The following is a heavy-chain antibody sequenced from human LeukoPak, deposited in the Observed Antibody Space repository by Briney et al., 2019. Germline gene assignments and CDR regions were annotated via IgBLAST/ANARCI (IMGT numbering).Heavy chain of an antibody. V-gene: IGHV3-30*02. CDR3: ARDLTTGWFDS. D-gene: IGHD1-1*01. CDR1: GFTSSDYS. Sequence: GGSLRLSCAASGFTSSDYSMHWVRQAPGRGLEWVALIRYDGNDEYYGDSVKGRFTISRDNSKNTLYLQMNSLRAEDTAIYYCARDLTTGWFDSWGQGILVTVSS. CDR2: IRYDGNDE. J-gene: IGHJ5*01.